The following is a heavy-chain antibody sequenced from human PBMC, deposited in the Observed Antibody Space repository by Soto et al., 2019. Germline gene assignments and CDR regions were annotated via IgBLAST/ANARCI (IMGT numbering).Heavy chain of an antibody. CDR2: IYYSGST. CDR1: GGSISSSSYY. V-gene: IGHV4-39*01. J-gene: IGHJ2*01. CDR3: VRLSVIVATIGWYFDL. Sequence: QLQLQESGPGLVKPSETLSLTCTVSGGSISSSSYYWGWIRQPPGKGLEWIGSIYYSGSTYYNPSLKSRVTISVDTSKNQFSLKLSSVTAADTAVYYCVRLSVIVATIGWYFDLWGRGTLVTVSS. D-gene: IGHD5-12*01.